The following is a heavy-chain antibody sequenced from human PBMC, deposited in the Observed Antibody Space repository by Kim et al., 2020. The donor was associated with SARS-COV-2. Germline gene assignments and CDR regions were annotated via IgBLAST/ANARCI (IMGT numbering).Heavy chain of an antibody. J-gene: IGHJ4*02. V-gene: IGHV4-59*08. CDR2: VYHSGST. CDR1: SGSISPYY. CDR3: ARLSLYSDFPTYYFDY. D-gene: IGHD1-26*01. Sequence: SETLSLTCTVSSGSISPYYWSWIRQPPGKGLEWIGYVYHSGSTNYNPSLKSRVTISVDKSRNQFSLTLTSVTATDTAVYYCARLSLYSDFPTYYFDYWGQGALVTVSS.